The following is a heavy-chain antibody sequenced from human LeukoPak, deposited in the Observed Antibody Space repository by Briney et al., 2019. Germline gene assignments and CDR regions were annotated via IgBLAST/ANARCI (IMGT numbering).Heavy chain of an antibody. J-gene: IGHJ4*02. CDR1: GGSISSSSYY. CDR2: IYYSGST. CDR3: ARGPRVGGLLWFGEFPCYFDY. D-gene: IGHD3-10*01. V-gene: IGHV4-30-4*01. Sequence: SETLSLTCTVSGGSISSSSYYWSWIRQPPGKGLEWIGYIYYSGSTYYNPSLKSRVTISVDTSKNQSSLKLSSVTAADTAVYYCARGPRVGGLLWFGEFPCYFDYWGQGTLVTVSS.